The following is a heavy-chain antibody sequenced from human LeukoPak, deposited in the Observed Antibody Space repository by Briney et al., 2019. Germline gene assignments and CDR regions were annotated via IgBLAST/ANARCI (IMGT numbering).Heavy chain of an antibody. D-gene: IGHD6-19*01. CDR3: ARARHRQWLVNY. J-gene: IGHJ4*02. CDR2: ISYDGSNK. V-gene: IGHV3-30-3*01. CDR1: GFTFSSYA. Sequence: PGGSLRLSCAASGFTFSSYAMHWVRQAPGKGLEWVAVISYDGSNKYYADSVKGRFTISRDNSKNTLYLQMNSLRAEDTAVYYCARARHRQWLVNYWGQGTLVTVSS.